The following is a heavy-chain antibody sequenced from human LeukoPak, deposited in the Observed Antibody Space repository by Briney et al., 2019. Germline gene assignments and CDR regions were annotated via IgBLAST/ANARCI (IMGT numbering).Heavy chain of an antibody. CDR2: ISSSTSPI. CDR1: GFTFSSYN. CDR3: ARGNGCEY. D-gene: IGHD3-3*01. J-gene: IGHJ4*02. Sequence: HPGGSLRLSCAASGFTFSSYNMNWVRQAPGKGLEWLSSISSSTSPIYYADSVKGRFTISRDNAKNSLYLQMNSLRDEDTAVYYRARGNGCEYWGQGTLVTVSS. V-gene: IGHV3-48*02.